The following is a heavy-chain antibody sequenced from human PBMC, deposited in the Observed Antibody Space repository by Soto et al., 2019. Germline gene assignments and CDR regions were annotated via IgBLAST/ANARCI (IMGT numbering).Heavy chain of an antibody. D-gene: IGHD2-15*01. CDR2: IYYSGST. Sequence: PSETLSLTCTVSGGSISRYYWSWIRQPPGKGLEWIGYIYYSGSTNYNPSLKSRVTISVDTSKNQFSLKLSSVTAADTAVYYCAREITGSELHYWGQGTLVTVSS. V-gene: IGHV4-59*01. J-gene: IGHJ4*02. CDR3: AREITGSELHY. CDR1: GGSISRYY.